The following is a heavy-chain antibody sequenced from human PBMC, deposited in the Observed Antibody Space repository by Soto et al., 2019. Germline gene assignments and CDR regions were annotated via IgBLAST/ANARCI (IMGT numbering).Heavy chain of an antibody. D-gene: IGHD7-27*01. Sequence: SGGSLRRSCAASGFTFSSYAMSWVRQAPGEGLEWVSAISGSGGSTYYADSVKGRFTISRDNSKNTLYLQMNSLRAEDTAVYYCAKDLLTGIPRSPFDYWGQGTLVTVS. CDR2: ISGSGGST. J-gene: IGHJ4*02. CDR3: AKDLLTGIPRSPFDY. V-gene: IGHV3-23*01. CDR1: GFTFSSYA.